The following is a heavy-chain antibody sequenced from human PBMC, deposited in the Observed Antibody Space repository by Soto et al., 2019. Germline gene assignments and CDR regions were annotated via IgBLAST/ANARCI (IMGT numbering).Heavy chain of an antibody. CDR1: GFTFSNYD. V-gene: IGHV3-30*18. Sequence: PGGSLRLSCAASGFTFSNYDMHWVRQAPGKGLEWVAVISYDGSNKYYADSVRGQFTISRDNSKNTLYLQMNSLRADDTAVYYCAKAAATYYCSGGYCCNYYFDSWGQGTLVTVSS. D-gene: IGHD2-15*01. CDR2: ISYDGSNK. J-gene: IGHJ4*02. CDR3: AKAAATYYCSGGYCCNYYFDS.